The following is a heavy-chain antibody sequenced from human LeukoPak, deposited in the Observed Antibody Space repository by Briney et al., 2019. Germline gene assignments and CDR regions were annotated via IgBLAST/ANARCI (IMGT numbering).Heavy chain of an antibody. CDR2: IHTSGNT. D-gene: IGHD1-1*01. CDR3: ARHRGTISGSYTYYYIDV. J-gene: IGHJ6*03. CDR1: GDPIRDFY. V-gene: IGHV4-4*09. Sequence: SETLSLTCTASGDPIRDFYWSWIRQPPGKGLEWIGYIHTSGNTNYNPSLKSRVTMSVDTSRNLFSLKVNGVTAADTAEYYCARHRGTISGSYTYYYIDVWGGGTTVIVSS.